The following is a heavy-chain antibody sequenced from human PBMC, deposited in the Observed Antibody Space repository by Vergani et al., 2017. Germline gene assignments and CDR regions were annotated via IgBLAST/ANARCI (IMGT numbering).Heavy chain of an antibody. CDR1: GFTFGDYA. J-gene: IGHJ4*02. D-gene: IGHD3-9*01. CDR3: TRETFDEQGCYDY. CDR2: IRSKAYGGTT. V-gene: IGHV3-49*03. Sequence: EVQLVESGGGLVQPGRSLRLSCTASGFTFGDYAMSWFRQAPGKGLEWVGFIRSKAYGGTTEYAASVKGRFTISRDDSKSIAYLQMNSLKTEDTAVYYCTRETFDEQGCYDYWGQGTLVTVSS.